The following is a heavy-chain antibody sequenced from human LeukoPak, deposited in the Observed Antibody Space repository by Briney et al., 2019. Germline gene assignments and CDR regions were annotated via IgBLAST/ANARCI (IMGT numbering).Heavy chain of an antibody. J-gene: IGHJ4*02. CDR1: GFTFSSYA. CDR3: AKDNDFWSGSHFDY. CDR2: ISGSGGST. Sequence: GGSLRLSCAASGFTFSSYAMSWVRQAPGKGLEWVSAISGSGGSTYYADSVKGGFTISRDNSKNTLYLQMNSLRAEDTAVYYCAKDNDFWSGSHFDYWGQGTLVTVSS. V-gene: IGHV3-23*01. D-gene: IGHD3-3*01.